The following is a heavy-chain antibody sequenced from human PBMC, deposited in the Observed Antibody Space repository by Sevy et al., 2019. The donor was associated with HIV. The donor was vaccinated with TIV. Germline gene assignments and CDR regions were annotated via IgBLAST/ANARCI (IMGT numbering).Heavy chain of an antibody. CDR2: ISGKGRST. J-gene: IGHJ6*02. V-gene: IGHV3-23*01. D-gene: IGHD2-2*01. CDR1: GFTFSGYA. Sequence: GGSLRLSCAVSGFTFSGYAMNWVRQAPGKGLEWVSAISGKGRSTHYADSVEGRFTISRDNSKNTLYLQMNSLRAEDTAMDYCAKTINSGGGVVPAANYYYYGMDVWGQGTTVTVSS. CDR3: AKTINSGGGVVPAANYYYYGMDV.